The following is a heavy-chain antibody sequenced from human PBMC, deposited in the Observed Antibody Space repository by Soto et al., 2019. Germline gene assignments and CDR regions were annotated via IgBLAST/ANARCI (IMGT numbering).Heavy chain of an antibody. D-gene: IGHD1-7*01. J-gene: IGHJ6*02. V-gene: IGHV1-18*01. CDR2: ISAYNGNT. CDR3: ARKGLDDWNYPIHYYGMDV. Sequence: RASVKVSCKASGYTFTSYGISWVRQAPGQGLEWMGWISAYNGNTNYAQKLQGRVTMTTDTSTSTAYMELRSLRSDDTAVYYCARKGLDDWNYPIHYYGMDVWGQGTTVTVSS. CDR1: GYTFTSYG.